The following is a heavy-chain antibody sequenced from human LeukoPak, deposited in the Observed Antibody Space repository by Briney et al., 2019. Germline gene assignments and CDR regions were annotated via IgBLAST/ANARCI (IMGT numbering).Heavy chain of an antibody. J-gene: IGHJ5*02. CDR3: ARVLRFLSNWFDP. Sequence: PSETLSLTCSVSGGSISSGGYYWSWIRQHPGKGLEWIGYIYYSGSTYYNPSLKSRVTISVDTSKNQFSLKLSSVTAADTAVYYCARVLRFLSNWFDPWGQGTLVTVSS. CDR2: IYYSGST. CDR1: GGSISSGGYY. D-gene: IGHD3-3*01. V-gene: IGHV4-31*02.